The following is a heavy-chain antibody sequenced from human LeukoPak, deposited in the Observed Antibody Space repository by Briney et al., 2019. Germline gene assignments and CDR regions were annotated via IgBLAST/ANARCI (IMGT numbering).Heavy chain of an antibody. Sequence: KPSETLSLTCTVSGISYNYWSWIRQPPGRGLELIGFIYFNGNSNYNPSLESRVSMSVDTSKSQVSLKLTSVTPADTAVYYCARLRYCSSSGCISGSYAFGYWGQGTLVTVSS. J-gene: IGHJ4*02. CDR1: GISYNY. CDR3: ARLRYCSSSGCISGSYAFGY. CDR2: IYFNGNS. V-gene: IGHV4-59*01. D-gene: IGHD1-26*01.